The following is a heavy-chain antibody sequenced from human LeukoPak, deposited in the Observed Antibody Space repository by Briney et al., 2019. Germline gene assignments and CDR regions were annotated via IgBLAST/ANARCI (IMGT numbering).Heavy chain of an antibody. J-gene: IGHJ6*03. V-gene: IGHV3-30*02. CDR2: TRYDGSTK. Sequence: GGSLRLSCVASGFTFSSYGMHWVRQAPGKGLEWVAFTRYDGSTKYHADSVKGRFTISRDNSKNTLYLQMNSLRAEDTAVYYCAKVLAAAGYYYYYYYMDVWGKGTTVTISS. D-gene: IGHD6-13*01. CDR3: AKVLAAAGYYYYYYYMDV. CDR1: GFTFSSYG.